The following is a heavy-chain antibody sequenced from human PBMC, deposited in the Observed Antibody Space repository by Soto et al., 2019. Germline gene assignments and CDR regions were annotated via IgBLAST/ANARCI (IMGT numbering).Heavy chain of an antibody. D-gene: IGHD2-15*01. CDR2: MNPNSGNT. V-gene: IGHV1-8*01. J-gene: IGHJ3*02. CDR1: GYTFTSYD. CDR3: ARRVVVAAIGIDAFDI. Sequence: ASVKVSCKASGYTFTSYDINWVRQATGQGLEWMGWMNPNSGNTGYAQKFQGRVTMTRNTSISTAYMELSSLRSEDTAVYYCARRVVVAAIGIDAFDIWGQGTMVTVS.